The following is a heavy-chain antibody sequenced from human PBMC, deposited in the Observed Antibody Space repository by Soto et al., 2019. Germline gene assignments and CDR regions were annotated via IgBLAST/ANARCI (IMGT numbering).Heavy chain of an antibody. CDR2: ISAYNGNT. CDR1: GYTFTSYG. Sequence: ASVKVSCKASGYTFTSYGISWVRQAPGQGLEWMGWISAYNGNTNYAQKLQGRVTMTTDTSTSTAYMELRSLRSDDTAVYYCARHSILWWFTAGDPDYYYYYGMDVWGQGTTVTVSS. V-gene: IGHV1-18*01. J-gene: IGHJ6*02. D-gene: IGHD2-21*01. CDR3: ARHSILWWFTAGDPDYYYYYGMDV.